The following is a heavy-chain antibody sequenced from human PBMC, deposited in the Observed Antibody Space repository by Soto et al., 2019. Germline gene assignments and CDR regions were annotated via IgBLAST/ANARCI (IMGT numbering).Heavy chain of an antibody. V-gene: IGHV4-34*01. CDR3: ARVRIYRSIAARPNWFDP. D-gene: IGHD6-6*01. CDR1: GGSFSGYY. J-gene: IGHJ5*02. Sequence: QVQLQQWGAGLLKPSETLSLTCAVYGGSFSGYYWSWIRQPPGKGLEWIGEINHSGSTNYNPSLKSRVTISVDTSKNQFSLKLSSVTAADTAVYYCARVRIYRSIAARPNWFDPWGQGTLVTVSS. CDR2: INHSGST.